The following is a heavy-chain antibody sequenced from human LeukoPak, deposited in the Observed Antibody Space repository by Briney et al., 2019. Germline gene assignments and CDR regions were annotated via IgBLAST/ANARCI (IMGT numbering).Heavy chain of an antibody. V-gene: IGHV4-4*07. CDR2: IFTSGSA. CDR3: AGTGVVAATPIWFDP. Sequence: SETLSLTCTVSGGSISSYYWNWIRQPAGKGLGWIGRIFTSGSANYNPSLESRVTMSVDTSKNQFSLNLTSVAAADTAVYYCAGTGVVAATPIWFDPWGQGTLVTVSS. J-gene: IGHJ5*02. D-gene: IGHD2-15*01. CDR1: GGSISSYY.